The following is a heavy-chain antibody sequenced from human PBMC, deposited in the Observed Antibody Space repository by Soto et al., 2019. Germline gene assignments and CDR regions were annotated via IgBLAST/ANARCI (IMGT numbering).Heavy chain of an antibody. CDR3: ARATWNYAYYFDY. D-gene: IGHD1-7*01. Sequence: SETLSLTCTVSGGSISSGGYYWSWIRQHPGKGLEWIGYIYYSGSTYYNPSLKSRVTISVDTSKNQFSLKLSSVTAADTAVYYCARATWNYAYYFDYWGQGTLVTVSS. V-gene: IGHV4-31*03. CDR2: IYYSGST. CDR1: GGSISSGGYY. J-gene: IGHJ4*02.